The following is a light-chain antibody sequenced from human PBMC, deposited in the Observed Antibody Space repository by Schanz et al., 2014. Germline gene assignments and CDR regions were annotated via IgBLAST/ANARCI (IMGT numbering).Light chain of an antibody. CDR3: SSYGASRM. V-gene: IGLV2-11*01. CDR1: SSDVGGYNY. CDR2: DVS. Sequence: QSALTQPRSVSGSPGQSVTISCTGTSSDVGGYNYVSWYQLHPGKAPKLMIYDVSKRPSGVPDRFSGSKSGNTASLTVSGLQAEDEADYYCSSYGASRMFGGGTKLTVL. J-gene: IGLJ3*02.